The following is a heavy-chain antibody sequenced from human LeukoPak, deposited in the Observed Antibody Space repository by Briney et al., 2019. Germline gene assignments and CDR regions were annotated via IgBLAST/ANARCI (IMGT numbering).Heavy chain of an antibody. D-gene: IGHD2-21*02. J-gene: IGHJ2*01. Sequence: GGSLRLSCAASGFSFGGYALHWVLQAPGKGLEWVASISWNSGDIVHADSVKGRFTISRDNAKNSLYLQMDSLRTEDTALYYCVKSGGYATAIRYFDLWGRGTLVTVSS. CDR3: VKSGGYATAIRYFDL. CDR2: ISWNSGDI. CDR1: GFSFGGYA. V-gene: IGHV3-9*01.